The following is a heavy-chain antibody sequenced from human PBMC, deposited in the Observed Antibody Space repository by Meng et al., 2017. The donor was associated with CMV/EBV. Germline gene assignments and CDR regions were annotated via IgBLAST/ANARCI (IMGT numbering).Heavy chain of an antibody. V-gene: IGHV3-9*03. D-gene: IGHD4-11*01. J-gene: IGHJ4*02. CDR2: ISWNSGSI. CDR1: GFTFDDYA. CDR3: AKGVYSNYDAPFDY. Sequence: GGSLRLSCAASGFTFDDYAMHWVRQAPGKGLEWVSGISWNSGSIGYADSVKGRFTISRDNAKNSLYLQMNSLRAEDMALYHCAKGVYSNYDAPFDYWGQGILVTVSS.